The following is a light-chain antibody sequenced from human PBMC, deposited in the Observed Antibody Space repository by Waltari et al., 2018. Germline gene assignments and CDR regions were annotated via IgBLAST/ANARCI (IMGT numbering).Light chain of an antibody. Sequence: QSVLTQPASVSGSPGQSITISCTGTRSDIGAYNFVSWFQQLPGQAPRPLISEAPKRPSGVSYRFSGSKSGNTASLSISDLQAEDEADYYCCSYVGGSRVLFGGGTKLTV. CDR1: RSDIGAYNF. V-gene: IGLV2-23*01. CDR3: CSYVGGSRVL. CDR2: EAP. J-gene: IGLJ2*01.